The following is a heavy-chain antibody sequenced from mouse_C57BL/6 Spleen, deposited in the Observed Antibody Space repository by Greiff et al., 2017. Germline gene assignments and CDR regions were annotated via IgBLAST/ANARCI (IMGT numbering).Heavy chain of an antibody. CDR1: GYTFTDYY. Sequence: VQLQQSGPELVKPGASVKISCKASGYTFTDYYMNWVKQSHGKSLEWIGDINPNNGGTSYNQKFKGKATLTVDKSSSTAYMELRSLTSEDSAVYYCAIYDYDAPFAYWGQGTLVTVSA. J-gene: IGHJ3*01. CDR3: AIYDYDAPFAY. CDR2: INPNNGGT. V-gene: IGHV1-26*01. D-gene: IGHD2-4*01.